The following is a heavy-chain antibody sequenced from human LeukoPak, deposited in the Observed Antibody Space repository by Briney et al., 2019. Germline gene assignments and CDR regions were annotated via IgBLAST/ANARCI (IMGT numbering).Heavy chain of an antibody. V-gene: IGHV4-59*08. D-gene: IGHD5-18*01. CDR2: IYYNGST. Sequence: SETLSLTCTVSGGSISSYYWSWIRQPPGKGLEWIGYIYYNGSTNYNPSLKSRVTISVDTSKNQFSLKLSSVTAADTAVYYCARHLQPNAFDIWGQGTMVTVSS. CDR3: ARHLQPNAFDI. CDR1: GGSISSYY. J-gene: IGHJ3*02.